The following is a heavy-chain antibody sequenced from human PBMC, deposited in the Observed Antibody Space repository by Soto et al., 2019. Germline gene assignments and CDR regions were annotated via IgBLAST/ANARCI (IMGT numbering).Heavy chain of an antibody. CDR1: GGSISSGDYY. Sequence: SETLSLTCTVSGGSISSGDYYWSWIRQPPGKGLEWIGYIYYSGSTYYNPSLKSRVTISVDKSKNQFSLKLSSVTAADTAVYYCARVVGYYYGMDVWGQGTTVTVSS. CDR3: ARVVGYYYGMDV. CDR2: IYYSGST. J-gene: IGHJ6*02. V-gene: IGHV4-30-4*01.